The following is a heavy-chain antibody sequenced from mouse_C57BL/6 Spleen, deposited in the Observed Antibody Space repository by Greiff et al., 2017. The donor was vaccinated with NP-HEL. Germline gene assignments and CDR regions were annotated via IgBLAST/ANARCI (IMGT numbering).Heavy chain of an antibody. Sequence: QVQLKQSGPELVKPGASVKISCKASGYTFTDYYINWVKQRPGQGLEWIGWIFSGSGSTYYNEKFKGKATLTVDKSSSTAYMLLSSLTSEDSAVYFCARRDYGSIWYFDVWGTGTTVTVSS. CDR3: ARRDYGSIWYFDV. D-gene: IGHD1-1*01. V-gene: IGHV1-75*01. J-gene: IGHJ1*03. CDR1: GYTFTDYY. CDR2: IFSGSGST.